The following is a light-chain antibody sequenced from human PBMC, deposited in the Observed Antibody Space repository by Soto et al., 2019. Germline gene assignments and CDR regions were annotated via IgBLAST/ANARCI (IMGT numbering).Light chain of an antibody. CDR3: QQRHMWPIT. V-gene: IGKV3-11*01. CDR2: DAS. CDR1: QSISNF. Sequence: EIVMTQSPVTLSVSPGERATLSCRASQSISNFLAWYQQKPGQAPRLLIYDASKRATGIPPRFSGSGSGTDFTLTISSLEPEDSAVYYCQQRHMWPITFGQGTRLEIK. J-gene: IGKJ5*01.